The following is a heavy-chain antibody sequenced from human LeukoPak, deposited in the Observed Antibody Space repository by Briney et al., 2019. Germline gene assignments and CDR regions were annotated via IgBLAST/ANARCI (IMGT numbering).Heavy chain of an antibody. CDR1: GFTVSSKH. J-gene: IGHJ4*02. D-gene: IGHD1-1*01. CDR3: ARGPAGYN. Sequence: PGGSLRLSCAASGFTVSSKHMSCVRQAPGKGLEWVSVIYSGGSTDYADSVKGRFTISRDNLKNTLYLQMNSLRAEDTAVYYCARGPAGYNWGQGTLVTFSS. V-gene: IGHV3-53*01. CDR2: IYSGGST.